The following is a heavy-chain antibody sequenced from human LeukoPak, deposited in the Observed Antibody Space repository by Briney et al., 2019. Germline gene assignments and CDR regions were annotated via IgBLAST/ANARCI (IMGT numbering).Heavy chain of an antibody. CDR1: GASISTYY. Sequence: SETLSLTCTVSGASISTYYWSWIRQPPGKGLEWIGNIYYSGITNYNPSLKSPVTISVDTSKNQFSLRLSSVNAADPAVYYCARGRTNYYSDSVGDYRDAFDIWGQGTMVTVSS. J-gene: IGHJ3*02. D-gene: IGHD3-22*01. CDR2: IYYSGIT. V-gene: IGHV4-59*01. CDR3: ARGRTNYYSDSVGDYRDAFDI.